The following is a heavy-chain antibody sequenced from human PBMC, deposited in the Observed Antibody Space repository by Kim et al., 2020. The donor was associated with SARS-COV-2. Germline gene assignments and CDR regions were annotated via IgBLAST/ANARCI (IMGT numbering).Heavy chain of an antibody. CDR3: AKGYSGSYLDAFDI. J-gene: IGHJ3*02. CDR1: GFIFSSYG. V-gene: IGHV3-30*18. Sequence: WGSLRLSCAASGFIFSSYGMHWVRQAPGKGLEWVAVISYDGSNKYYADSVKGRFTISRDNAKNTLYLQMNSLRVEDTAVYYCAKGYSGSYLDAFDIWGKGTMVTVSS. D-gene: IGHD1-26*01. CDR2: ISYDGSNK.